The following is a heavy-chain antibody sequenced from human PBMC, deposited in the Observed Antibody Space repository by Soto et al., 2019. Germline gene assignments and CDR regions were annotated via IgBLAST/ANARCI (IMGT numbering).Heavy chain of an antibody. CDR2: IYTSGST. Sequence: SETLSLTCTVSGGSISSYYWSWIRQPAGKGLEWIGRIYTSGSTNYNPSLKSRVTMSVDTSKNQFSLKLSSVTAADTAVYYCARAPPPRTAMAKSFDYWGQGTLVTVSS. J-gene: IGHJ4*02. D-gene: IGHD5-18*01. CDR3: ARAPPPRTAMAKSFDY. V-gene: IGHV4-4*07. CDR1: GGSISSYY.